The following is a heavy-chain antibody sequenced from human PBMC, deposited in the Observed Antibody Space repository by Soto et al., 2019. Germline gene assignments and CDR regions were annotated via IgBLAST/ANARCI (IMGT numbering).Heavy chain of an antibody. Sequence: QVQLVQSGAEVKKPGSSVKVSCKASGGTFSSYAISWVRQAPGQGLEWMGGISPIFGTANYAQKFQGRVTITAAEAVSTAYMELSSLRSEDTAVYDCARGGVGATTNFDYWGQGTLVTVAS. V-gene: IGHV1-69*01. J-gene: IGHJ4*02. CDR3: ARGGVGATTNFDY. CDR1: GGTFSSYA. CDR2: ISPIFGTA. D-gene: IGHD1-26*01.